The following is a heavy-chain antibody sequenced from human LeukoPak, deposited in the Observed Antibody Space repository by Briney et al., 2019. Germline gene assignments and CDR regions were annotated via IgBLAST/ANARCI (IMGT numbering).Heavy chain of an antibody. J-gene: IGHJ1*01. Sequence: ASVKVSCKASGYTFTNYVISWVRQAPGQGLEWMGWISAYNGNTNYAQKLQGRVTMTTDTSTSTAYMELRSLRSDDTAVYYCARDSYDSSGYEYFQHWGQGTLVTVSS. D-gene: IGHD3-22*01. CDR3: ARDSYDSSGYEYFQH. V-gene: IGHV1-18*01. CDR2: ISAYNGNT. CDR1: GYTFTNYV.